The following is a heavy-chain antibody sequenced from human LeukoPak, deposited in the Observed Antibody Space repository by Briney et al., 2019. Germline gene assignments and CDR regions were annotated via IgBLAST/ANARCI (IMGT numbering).Heavy chain of an antibody. J-gene: IGHJ4*02. D-gene: IGHD4-17*01. CDR1: GFSFRTYN. CDR2: ISYNGGYI. CDR3: TTEVLNGDLRFDY. V-gene: IGHV3-33*01. Sequence: PGGSLRLSCTASGFSFRTYNLHWVRQAPGKGLEWVAVISYNGGYIHYEDSVKGRFTISRDDSKNTLSLQMSGLRAEDTALYYCTTEVLNGDLRFDYWGQGTLVTVSS.